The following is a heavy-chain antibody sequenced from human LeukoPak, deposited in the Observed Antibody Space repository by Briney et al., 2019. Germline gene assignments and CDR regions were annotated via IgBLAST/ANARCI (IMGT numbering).Heavy chain of an antibody. J-gene: IGHJ4*02. D-gene: IGHD2-15*01. V-gene: IGHV3-9*01. CDR1: GFTFDDYA. CDR2: ISWNSGSI. Sequence: PGGSLRLSCAASGFTFDDYAMHWVRQAPGKGLEWVSGISWNSGSIGYADSVKGRFTISRGNAKNSLYLQMNSLRAEDTALYYCAKDKDGGFDYWGQGTLVTVSS. CDR3: AKDKDGGFDY.